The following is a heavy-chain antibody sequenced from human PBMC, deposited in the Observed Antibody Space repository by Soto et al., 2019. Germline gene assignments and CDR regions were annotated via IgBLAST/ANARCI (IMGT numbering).Heavy chain of an antibody. CDR1: GFTFSSYG. J-gene: IGHJ6*03. V-gene: IGHV3-30*03. Sequence: QVQLVESGGGVVQPGRSLRLSCAASGFTFSSYGMHWVRQAPGKGLEWVAVISYDGSNKYYADSVKGRFTISRDNSKNTLYLQMNRLRAEDTAVYYCAGTNPSGSYYYYYYMDVWGKGTTVTVSS. CDR2: ISYDGSNK. CDR3: AGTNPSGSYYYYYYMDV. D-gene: IGHD3-10*01.